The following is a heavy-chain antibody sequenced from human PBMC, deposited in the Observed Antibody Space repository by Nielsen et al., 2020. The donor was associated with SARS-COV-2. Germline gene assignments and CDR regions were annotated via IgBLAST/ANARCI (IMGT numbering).Heavy chain of an antibody. CDR3: ARDQLGPISGMGQFENWFDP. CDR1: DGSVSSGSYY. CDR2: IYYSGST. V-gene: IGHV4-61*01. Sequence: SETLSLTCTVSDGSVSSGSYYWSWIRQPPGKGLEWIGYIYYSGSTNYNPSLKSRVTISVDTSKNQFSLKLSSVTAADTAMYYCARDQLGPISGMGQFENWFDPWGQGTLVTVSS. D-gene: IGHD3-3*01. J-gene: IGHJ5*02.